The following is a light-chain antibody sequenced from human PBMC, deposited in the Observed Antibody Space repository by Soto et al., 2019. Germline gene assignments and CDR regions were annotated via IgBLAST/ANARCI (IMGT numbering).Light chain of an antibody. CDR3: AAWDDSLSGRDVV. J-gene: IGLJ2*01. V-gene: IGLV1-47*01. CDR1: SSNIGSNY. Sequence: QSVLTQPPSASGTPGQRVTISCSGSSSNIGSNYVYWYQQLPGTAPKHLIYRNNQRLSGVPDRFSGSKSGTSASLAISGLRSEDEADYYCAAWDDSLSGRDVVFGGGTKLTVL. CDR2: RNN.